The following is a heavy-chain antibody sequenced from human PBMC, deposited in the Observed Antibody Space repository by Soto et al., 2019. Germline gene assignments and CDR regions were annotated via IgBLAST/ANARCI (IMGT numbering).Heavy chain of an antibody. D-gene: IGHD3-16*02. J-gene: IGHJ4*02. CDR1: GFTFSSYS. CDR3: AKEAGELSTRSFGY. Sequence: EVQLVESGGGLVKPGGSLRLSCAASGFTFSSYSMNWVRQAPGKGLEWVSSISSSSSYIYYADSVKGRFTISRDNAQNSLYLQMNSLRAEDTAVYYCAKEAGELSTRSFGYWGQGTLVTVFS. V-gene: IGHV3-21*01. CDR2: ISSSSSYI.